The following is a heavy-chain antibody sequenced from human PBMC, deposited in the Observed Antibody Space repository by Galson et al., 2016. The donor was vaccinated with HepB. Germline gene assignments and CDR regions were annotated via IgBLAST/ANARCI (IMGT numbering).Heavy chain of an antibody. J-gene: IGHJ5*02. D-gene: IGHD3-22*01. V-gene: IGHV4-31*03. CDR3: ARDEGGYWNWFDP. CDR1: GDSISSGGYY. Sequence: TLSLTCTVSGDSISSGGYYWNWIRQHPGKGLEWIGSIYYSGSTYYNPSLKSRVTISVDTSKNQFSLKLNSVTAADTAVYYCARDEGGYWNWFDPWGQGTLVTVSS. CDR2: IYYSGST.